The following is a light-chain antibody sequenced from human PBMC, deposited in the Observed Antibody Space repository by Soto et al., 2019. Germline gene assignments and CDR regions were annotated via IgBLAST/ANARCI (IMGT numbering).Light chain of an antibody. V-gene: IGKV3D-15*01. Sequence: EIVMTQSPATLSVSPGERATLSCRASQSVSSNLAWYQRKPGQAPRLLIYGASTRATGIPVRISGSGSGTEFTLTISSLQSEDFAVYYCQQYHIWPTWTFGQGTKVDI. CDR1: QSVSSN. CDR3: QQYHIWPTWT. J-gene: IGKJ1*01. CDR2: GAS.